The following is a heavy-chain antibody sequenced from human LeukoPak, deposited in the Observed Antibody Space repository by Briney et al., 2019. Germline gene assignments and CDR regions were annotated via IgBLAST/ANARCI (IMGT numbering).Heavy chain of an antibody. D-gene: IGHD4-17*01. CDR2: VYYSGRT. CDR3: ARGKDYGDYSFDY. Sequence: SETLSLTCTVSGGSISSSDYYWGWIRQPPGKGLEWIGSVYYSGRTYYNPSLKSRVTISVDTSKNQFSLKLSSVTAADTAVYYCARGKDYGDYSFDYWGQGTLVTVSS. CDR1: GGSISSSDYY. J-gene: IGHJ4*02. V-gene: IGHV4-39*07.